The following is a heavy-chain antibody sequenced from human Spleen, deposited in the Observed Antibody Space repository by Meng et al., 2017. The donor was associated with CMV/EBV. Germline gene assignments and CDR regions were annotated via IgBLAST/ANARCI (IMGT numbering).Heavy chain of an antibody. V-gene: IGHV3-30-3*01. CDR2: IPYDESNK. Sequence: GGSLRLSCAASGFTFSDYAMHWVRQAPGKGLEWVAFIPYDESNKYYADSVKGRFTISRDNSKNTLSLQMSSLRAEDTAVYFCARGYYCRSTSCYSPYYFDYWGQGTLVTVSS. CDR3: ARGYYCRSTSCYSPYYFDY. CDR1: GFTFSDYA. D-gene: IGHD2-2*02. J-gene: IGHJ4*02.